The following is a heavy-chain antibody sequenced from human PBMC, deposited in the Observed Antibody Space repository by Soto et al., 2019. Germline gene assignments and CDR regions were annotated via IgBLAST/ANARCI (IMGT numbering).Heavy chain of an antibody. D-gene: IGHD5-12*01. CDR3: ARTDIVATIKNAFDI. Sequence: ASVKVSCKASGYTFTSYGISWVRQAPGQGLEWMGWISAYNGNTNYAQKLQGRVTMTTDTSTSTAYMELRSLRSDDTAVYYCARTDIVATIKNAFDIWGQGTMVTVS. J-gene: IGHJ3*02. CDR2: ISAYNGNT. V-gene: IGHV1-18*01. CDR1: GYTFTSYG.